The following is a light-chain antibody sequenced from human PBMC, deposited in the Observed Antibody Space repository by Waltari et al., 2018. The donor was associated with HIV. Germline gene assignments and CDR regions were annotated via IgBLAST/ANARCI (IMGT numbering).Light chain of an antibody. Sequence: QSALTQPASVSGSPGQSITISCTGTSSDVGSYNVVSWYQQHPGHAPKRISYEVNKWPAGVAKRCSAFKAGNTASLTSSGLQAEDEADYYCCSYASSRILVFGGGTKLTVL. CDR2: EVN. CDR3: CSYASSRILV. V-gene: IGLV2-23*02. J-gene: IGLJ3*02. CDR1: SSDVGSYNV.